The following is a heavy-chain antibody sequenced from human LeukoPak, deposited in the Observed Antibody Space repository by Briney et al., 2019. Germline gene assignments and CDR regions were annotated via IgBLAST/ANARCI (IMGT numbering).Heavy chain of an antibody. D-gene: IGHD3-22*01. J-gene: IGHJ3*02. V-gene: IGHV3-7*01. Sequence: GGSLRLSCAASGFTLSGYWMMWVRQTPGKGLEWVANIKQDGSVKQYVDSVKGRFTISRDNAKNSVYLQMNSLRAEDTTVYYCARTASYYDSSGYLGSHAFDIWGQGTMVTVSS. CDR3: ARTASYYDSSGYLGSHAFDI. CDR1: GFTLSGYW. CDR2: IKQDGSVK.